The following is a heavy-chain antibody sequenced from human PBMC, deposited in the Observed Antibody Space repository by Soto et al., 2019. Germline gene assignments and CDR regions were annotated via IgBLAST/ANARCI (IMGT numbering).Heavy chain of an antibody. D-gene: IGHD2-15*01. CDR2: ISAHNGNT. CDR1: GYTFTSYG. CDR3: ARDPFGAARMDV. V-gene: IGHV1-18*01. Sequence: QVHLVQSGAEVKKPGASVKVSCKGSGYTFTSYGITWVRQAPGQGLEWMGWISAHNGNTDYAQKLQGRVTVTRDTSTSTAYMELRSLRSDDTAVYYCARDPFGAARMDVWGQGTTVTVSS. J-gene: IGHJ6*02.